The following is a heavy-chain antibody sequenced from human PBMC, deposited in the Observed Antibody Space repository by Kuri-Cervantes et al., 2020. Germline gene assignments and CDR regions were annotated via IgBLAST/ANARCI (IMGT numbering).Heavy chain of an antibody. CDR2: VSGSGGST. D-gene: IGHD3-10*01. CDR3: AKEGVWFGEFFGFDY. CDR1: GFTFSSYA. J-gene: IGHJ4*02. V-gene: IGHV3-23*01. Sequence: GGSLRLSCAASGFTFSSYAMSWVRQAPGKGLEWVSAVSGSGGSTNYADSVKGRFTISRDNSKNTLYLQMNSLRGEDTAVYYCAKEGVWFGEFFGFDYWGQGTLVTVSS.